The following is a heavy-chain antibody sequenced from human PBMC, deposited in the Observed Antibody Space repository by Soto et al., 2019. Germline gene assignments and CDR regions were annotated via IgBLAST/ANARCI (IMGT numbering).Heavy chain of an antibody. D-gene: IGHD1-1*01. CDR1: RYSFTSYW. CDR3: ARPGTSGTPDALDI. J-gene: IGHJ3*02. CDR2: IDPSDSYT. Sequence: PGESLKISCKGSRYSFTSYWISWVRQMPWKGLEWMGRIDPSDSYTNYSPSFQGHVTISADKSISTAYLQWSSLKASDTAMYYCARPGTSGTPDALDIWGQGTMVTVSS. V-gene: IGHV5-10-1*01.